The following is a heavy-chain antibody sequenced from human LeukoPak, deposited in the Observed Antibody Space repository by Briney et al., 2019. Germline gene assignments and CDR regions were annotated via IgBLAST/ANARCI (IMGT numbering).Heavy chain of an antibody. J-gene: IGHJ4*02. CDR2: ISYDGSNK. Sequence: GGSLRLSCAASGFTFSSYAMHWVRQAPGKGLEWVAVISYDGSNKYYADSVKGRFTISRDNSKNTLYLQMNSLRAEDTAVYYCAKLNNYYDSSDYPTNWGQGTLVTVSS. V-gene: IGHV3-30-3*02. CDR1: GFTFSSYA. CDR3: AKLNNYYDSSDYPTN. D-gene: IGHD3-22*01.